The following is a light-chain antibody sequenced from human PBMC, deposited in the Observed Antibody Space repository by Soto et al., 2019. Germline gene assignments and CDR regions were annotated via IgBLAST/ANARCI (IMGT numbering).Light chain of an antibody. CDR3: SSYTISSTLDV. V-gene: IGLV2-14*03. Sequence: QSALTQPDSVSGSHGQSITISCIGTSSDVGAYKYVSWYQHHPGKAPKLMIYDVNIRPSGVSNRFSGSKSGNTASLTISGLQAEDEADYYCSSYTISSTLDVFGTGTKLTVL. CDR2: DVN. CDR1: SSDVGAYKY. J-gene: IGLJ1*01.